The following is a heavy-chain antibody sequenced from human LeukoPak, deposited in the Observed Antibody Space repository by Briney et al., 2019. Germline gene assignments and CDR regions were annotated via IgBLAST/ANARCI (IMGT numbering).Heavy chain of an antibody. CDR3: ARASGSYSGYFDY. J-gene: IGHJ4*02. D-gene: IGHD1-26*01. CDR2: TRNKANSYTT. CDR1: GFTFSDHY. V-gene: IGHV3-72*01. Sequence: GGSLRLSCAAAGFTFSDHYMGWVRQAPGKGLEWVGRTRNKANSYTTEYAASVKGRFAISRDDSKNSLYLQMHSLKTEDTAVYYCARASGSYSGYFDYWGQGTLVTVSS.